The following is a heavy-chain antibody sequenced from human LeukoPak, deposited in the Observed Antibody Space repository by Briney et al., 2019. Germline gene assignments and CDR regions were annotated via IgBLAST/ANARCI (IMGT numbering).Heavy chain of an antibody. V-gene: IGHV4-59*01. J-gene: IGHJ4*02. Sequence: KPSERLSLTCTVSGDSFSSYWWSWSRQPPGKGLEWIGYIYYSGSTNYNPSLKSRVTISVDTSKNQFSLNLKSVTAADTAVYYCARGKCYFDLWGQGTLVTVSS. CDR3: ARGKCYFDL. CDR2: IYYSGST. CDR1: GDSFSSYW.